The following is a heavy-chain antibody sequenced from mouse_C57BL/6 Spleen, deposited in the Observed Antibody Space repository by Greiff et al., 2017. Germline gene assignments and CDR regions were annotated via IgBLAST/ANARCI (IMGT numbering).Heavy chain of an antibody. CDR1: GYTFTDYY. V-gene: IGHV1-26*01. J-gene: IGHJ3*01. Sequence: EVKLVESGPELVKPGASVQISCKASGYTFTDYYMNWVKQSHGKSLEWIGDINPNNGGTSYNQKFKGKATLTVDKSSSTAYMELRSLTSEDSAVYYCARNDYYGKGGFAYWGQGTLVTASA. CDR2: INPNNGGT. CDR3: ARNDYYGKGGFAY. D-gene: IGHD2-1*01.